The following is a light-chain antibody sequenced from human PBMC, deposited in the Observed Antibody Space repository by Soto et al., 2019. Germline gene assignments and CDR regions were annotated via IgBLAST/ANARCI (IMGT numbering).Light chain of an antibody. CDR1: SSDVGSYNL. CDR3: CSYAGSSTNYV. CDR2: EGS. V-gene: IGLV2-23*01. J-gene: IGLJ1*01. Sequence: QSALTQPSSLSGSPGQSITISCTGTSSDVGSYNLVSWYQQHPGKAPKLMIYEGSKRPSGVSNRFSGSKSGNTASLTISGLQAEDEADYYCCSYAGSSTNYVFGTGTKVTVL.